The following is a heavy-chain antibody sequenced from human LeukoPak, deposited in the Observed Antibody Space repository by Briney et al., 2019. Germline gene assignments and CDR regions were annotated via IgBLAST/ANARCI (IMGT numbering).Heavy chain of an antibody. Sequence: ASVKVSCKASGGTFSSYAISWVRQAPGQGLEWMGGIIPIFGTANYAQKFQGRVTITTDESTSTAYMELRSLRSEDTAVYYCARVPIPGFLEWFDPDNWFDPWGQGTLVTVSS. CDR1: GGTFSSYA. CDR3: ARVPIPGFLEWFDPDNWFDP. V-gene: IGHV1-69*05. D-gene: IGHD3-3*01. J-gene: IGHJ5*02. CDR2: IIPIFGTA.